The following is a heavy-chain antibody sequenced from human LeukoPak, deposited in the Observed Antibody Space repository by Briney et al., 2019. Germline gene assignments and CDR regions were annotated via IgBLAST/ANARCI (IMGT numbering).Heavy chain of an antibody. CDR3: ARRADVLRYFDWLSGTQEWFDP. CDR1: GGSISSSSYY. V-gene: IGHV4-39*01. Sequence: SSETLSLTCTVSGGSISSSSYYWGWIRQPPGKGLEWIASIYYSGSTYYNPSLKSRFTISVDTSKNQFSLKLSSVTAAETVVYYCARRADVLRYFDWLSGTQEWFDPWGQGTLVTVSS. CDR2: IYYSGST. J-gene: IGHJ5*02. D-gene: IGHD3-9*01.